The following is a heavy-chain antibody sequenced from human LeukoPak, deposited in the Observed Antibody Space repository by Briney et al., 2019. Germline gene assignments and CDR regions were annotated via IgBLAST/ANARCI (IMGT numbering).Heavy chain of an antibody. V-gene: IGHV3-66*01. CDR2: IYSGGST. Sequence: PGGSLRLSCAASGFTVSSNYMSWVRQAPGKGLEWVSVIYSGGSTYYADSVKGRFTISRDNSKNTLYLQMNSLRAEDTAVYYCARDNSGGDAGMDYWGQGTLVTVSS. CDR1: GFTVSSNY. CDR3: ARDNSGGDAGMDY. J-gene: IGHJ4*02. D-gene: IGHD2-21*02.